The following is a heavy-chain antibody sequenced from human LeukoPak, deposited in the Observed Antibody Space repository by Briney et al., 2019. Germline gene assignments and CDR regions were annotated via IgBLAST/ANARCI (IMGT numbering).Heavy chain of an antibody. CDR3: ARTYDSGWPKRAYYFDY. V-gene: IGHV4-59*01. CDR1: GGSISSYY. CDR2: IYYSGST. Sequence: SETLSLTCTVSGGSISSYYWSWIRQPPGKGLEWIGYIYYSGSTNYNPSLKSRVTISVDTSKNQFSLKLSFVTAADTAVYYCARTYDSGWPKRAYYFDYWGQGTLVTVSS. J-gene: IGHJ4*02. D-gene: IGHD6-19*01.